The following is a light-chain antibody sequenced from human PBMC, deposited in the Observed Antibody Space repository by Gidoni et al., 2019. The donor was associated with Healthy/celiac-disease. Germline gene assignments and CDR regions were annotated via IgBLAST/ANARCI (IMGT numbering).Light chain of an antibody. CDR3: QQYGSSPLLYT. CDR2: GAS. CDR1: QSVSSSY. V-gene: IGKV3-20*01. J-gene: IGKJ2*01. Sequence: EIVLTQSPGTLSLSPGERATLSCRASQSVSSSYLAWYQQKPGQAPRLLIHGASSSATGIPVRFSGSGSGTDFTLTISSLEPEDFAVYYCQQYGSSPLLYTFGQGTKLEIK.